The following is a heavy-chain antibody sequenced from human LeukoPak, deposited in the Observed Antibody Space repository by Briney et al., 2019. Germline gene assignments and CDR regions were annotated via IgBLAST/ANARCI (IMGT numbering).Heavy chain of an antibody. V-gene: IGHV3-30*03. CDR2: ISYDGSTK. CDR3: ARDAVAAAGVYYYYYMDV. J-gene: IGHJ6*03. Sequence: GGSLRLSCAASGFTFSDYGMHWVRQAPGKGLEWVAVISYDGSTKYYADSVKGRFTISRDNSKNTLYLQMNSRRVEDTAVYYCARDAVAAAGVYYYYYMDVWSKGTTVTVSS. D-gene: IGHD6-13*01. CDR1: GFTFSDYG.